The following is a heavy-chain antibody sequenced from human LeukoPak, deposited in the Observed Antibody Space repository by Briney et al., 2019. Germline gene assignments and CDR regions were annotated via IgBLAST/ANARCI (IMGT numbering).Heavy chain of an antibody. J-gene: IGHJ6*03. V-gene: IGHV3-23*01. D-gene: IGHD2-2*01. CDR1: GFTFTNYA. Sequence: PGGSLRLSCAASGFTFTNYAMTWVRQAPGKGLEWVSSISASGVMTYYADSVKGRFTVSRDNAKNSLYLQMNSLRVEDTALYYCARDGLPPGLVVPAANRYSYYYMDVWGKGTTVTVSS. CDR2: ISASGVMT. CDR3: ARDGLPPGLVVPAANRYSYYYMDV.